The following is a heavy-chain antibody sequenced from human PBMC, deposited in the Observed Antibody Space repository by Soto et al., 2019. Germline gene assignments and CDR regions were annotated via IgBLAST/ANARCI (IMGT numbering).Heavy chain of an antibody. J-gene: IGHJ6*02. D-gene: IGHD5-12*01. CDR3: ARAIVVTIGGMDV. V-gene: IGHV4-30-4*01. Sequence: TLSLTCTVSGGSISSADYYWSWVRPPPGKGLEWIGYIYYSGSTFFNPSLKSRVTISKDTSRNQFSLRLNSVTAADTAVYYCARAIVVTIGGMDVWGQGTTVTVSS. CDR1: GGSISSADYY. CDR2: IYYSGST.